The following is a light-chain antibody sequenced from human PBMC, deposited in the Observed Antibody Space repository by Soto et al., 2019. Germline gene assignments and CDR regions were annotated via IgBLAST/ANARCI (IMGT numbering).Light chain of an antibody. CDR2: SDN. Sequence: QSVLTQPPSASGTPGQRVTIFCSGGSSNIERNTVSWYQQLPGTAPKLVIYSDNQRPSGVPDRFSGSKSGTSASLTISGLQAEDEADYYCSSYTSGSTLYVFGSGTKVTLL. V-gene: IGLV1-44*01. CDR3: SSYTSGSTLYV. CDR1: SSNIERNT. J-gene: IGLJ1*01.